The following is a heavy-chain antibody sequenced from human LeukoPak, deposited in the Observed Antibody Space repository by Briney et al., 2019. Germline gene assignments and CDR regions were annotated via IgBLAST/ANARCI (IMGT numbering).Heavy chain of an antibody. D-gene: IGHD3-10*01. V-gene: IGHV3-72*01. CDR2: SRNKANGYTT. CDR1: GFTFSDHY. J-gene: IGHJ4*02. CDR3: AKDYYPSGSYYYFDY. Sequence: GGSLRLSCAASGFTFSDHYMDWVRQAPGEGLEWVGRSRNKANGYTTEYAASVKGRFTISRDDSKNSLYLQMNSLETEDTAVYYCAKDYYPSGSYYYFDYWGQGTLVTVSS.